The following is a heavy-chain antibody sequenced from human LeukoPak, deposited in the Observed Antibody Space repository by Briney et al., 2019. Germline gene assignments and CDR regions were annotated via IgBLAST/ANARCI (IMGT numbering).Heavy chain of an antibody. CDR1: GFIFCIYA. J-gene: IGHJ4*02. D-gene: IGHD6-19*01. V-gene: IGHV3-23*01. Sequence: GGSLRLSCVASGFIFCIYAMSWVRQAPGKGLEWVSGISGSGGSTYYADSVKGRFTISRDNSKNTLFLQMNSLRAEDTAVYYCAKETYSSGWYPYFDYWGQGTLVTVSS. CDR2: ISGSGGST. CDR3: AKETYSSGWYPYFDY.